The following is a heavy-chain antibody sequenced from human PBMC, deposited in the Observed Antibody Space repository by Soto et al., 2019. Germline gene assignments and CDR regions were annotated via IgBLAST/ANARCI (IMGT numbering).Heavy chain of an antibody. J-gene: IGHJ4*02. CDR3: VIHDFWSGYPLDY. CDR2: ISGSGGST. D-gene: IGHD3-3*01. Sequence: GGSLRLSCAASGFTFSSYAMSWVRQAPGKGLEWVSAISGSGGSTYYADSVKGRLTISRDNSKNTLYLQMSSLRAEDTAVYYCVIHDFWSGYPLDYWGQGTLVTVSS. V-gene: IGHV3-23*01. CDR1: GFTFSSYA.